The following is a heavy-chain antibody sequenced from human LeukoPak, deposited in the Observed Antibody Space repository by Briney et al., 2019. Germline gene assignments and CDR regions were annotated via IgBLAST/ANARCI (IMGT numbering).Heavy chain of an antibody. CDR1: GFTFSSYS. V-gene: IGHV3-21*01. CDR2: ISSSSSYI. J-gene: IGHJ4*02. D-gene: IGHD6-19*01. CDR3: ARDTRVVAGNYFDY. Sequence: PGGSLRLSCAASGFTFSSYSMNWVRQAPGKGLEWVSSISSSSSYIYYADSVKGRFTISRDNAKNSLYLQMNSLRAEDTAVYYCARDTRVVAGNYFDYWGQGTLVTVSS.